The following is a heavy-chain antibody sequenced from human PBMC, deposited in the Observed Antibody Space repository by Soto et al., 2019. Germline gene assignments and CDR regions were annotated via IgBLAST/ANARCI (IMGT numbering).Heavy chain of an antibody. CDR1: GFTFSSYA. Sequence: QVQLVESGGGVVQPGRSLRLSCAASGFTFSSYAMHWVRQAPGKGLEWVAVISYDGSNKYYADSVKGRFTISRDNSKNTLYLQMNSLRAEDTAVYYCARGYCSGGSCYATHDAFDIWGQGTMVTVSS. CDR3: ARGYCSGGSCYATHDAFDI. V-gene: IGHV3-30-3*01. D-gene: IGHD2-15*01. J-gene: IGHJ3*02. CDR2: ISYDGSNK.